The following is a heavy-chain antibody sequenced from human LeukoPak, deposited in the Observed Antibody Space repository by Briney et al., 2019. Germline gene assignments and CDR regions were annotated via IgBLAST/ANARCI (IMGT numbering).Heavy chain of an antibody. CDR1: GDSLSGNF. Sequence: ASETLSLTCAVSGDSLSGNFWTWMRQSPGKGLEWLGEIDNNGITNYNPSLKSRVTMSVDTTRKRFSLRLTSENAADTGVYYCARGGGGAKAFYFDYWGQGSLVTVSS. CDR2: IDNNGIT. D-gene: IGHD1-26*01. V-gene: IGHV4-34*01. CDR3: ARGGGGAKAFYFDY. J-gene: IGHJ4*02.